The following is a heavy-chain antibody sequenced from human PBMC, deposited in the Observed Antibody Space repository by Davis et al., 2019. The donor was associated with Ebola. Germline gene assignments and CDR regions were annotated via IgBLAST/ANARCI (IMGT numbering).Heavy chain of an antibody. Sequence: GESLKISCAASGFTFSSYAMHWVRQAPGKGLEWVAVISYDGSNKYYADSVKGRFTISRDNSKNTLYLQMNSLRAEDTAVYYCARVRVHPPSHYYYYGMDVWGQGTTVTVSS. CDR1: GFTFSSYA. D-gene: IGHD2-2*01. CDR3: ARVRVHPPSHYYYYGMDV. J-gene: IGHJ6*02. V-gene: IGHV3-30-3*01. CDR2: ISYDGSNK.